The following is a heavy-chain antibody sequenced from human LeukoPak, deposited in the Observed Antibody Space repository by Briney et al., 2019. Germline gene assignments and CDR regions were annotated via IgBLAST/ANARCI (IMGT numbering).Heavy chain of an antibody. Sequence: GGSLRLSCAASGFTFSDYYMSWIRQAPGKGLEWVSYISSSGSTIYYADSVKGRFTISRDNAKNSLYLQMNSLRAEDTAVYYCARDFHYYDSSRYYAVDYWGQGTLVTVSS. CDR2: ISSSGSTI. CDR1: GFTFSDYY. CDR3: ARDFHYYDSSRYYAVDY. D-gene: IGHD3-22*01. V-gene: IGHV3-11*04. J-gene: IGHJ4*02.